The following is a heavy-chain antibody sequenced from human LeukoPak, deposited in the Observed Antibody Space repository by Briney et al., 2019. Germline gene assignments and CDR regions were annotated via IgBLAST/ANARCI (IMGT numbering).Heavy chain of an antibody. CDR3: ARAGLTGSKVAFDV. CDR1: GYTFTDYP. V-gene: IGHV7-4-1*02. D-gene: IGHD1-20*01. J-gene: IGHJ3*01. Sequence: ASVKDSCKDSGYTFTDYPMNSVRQAPGQGLEWMGWINTATGNPTYAQGFTGHYVFSLDTSVSTAYLQIISLKAEDTAVYYCARAGLTGSKVAFDVWGQGTMVTVSS. CDR2: INTATGNP.